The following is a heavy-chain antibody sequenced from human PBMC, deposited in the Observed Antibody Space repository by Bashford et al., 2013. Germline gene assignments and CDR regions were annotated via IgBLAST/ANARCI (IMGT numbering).Heavy chain of an antibody. CDR2: INSDGSST. Sequence: GSLRLSCAASGFTFSSYWMHWVRQAPGKGLVWVSRINSDGSSTSYADSVKGRFTISRDNAKNTLYLQMNSLRAEDTAVYYCARVSRSSGYDCLDQWGQGTLVTVSS. V-gene: IGHV3-74*01. J-gene: IGHJ4*02. CDR3: ARVSRSSGYDCLDQ. D-gene: IGHD5-12*01. CDR1: GFTFSSYW.